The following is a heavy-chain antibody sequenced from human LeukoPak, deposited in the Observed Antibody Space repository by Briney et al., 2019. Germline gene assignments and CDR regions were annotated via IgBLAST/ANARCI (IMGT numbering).Heavy chain of an antibody. J-gene: IGHJ4*02. Sequence: GGSLRLSCAASGFTFSSYAMHWVRQAPGKGLEWVAVISYDGSNKYYADSVKGRFTISRDNSKNTLYLQMNSLRAEDTAVYYRAVGNWNSPPVFDYWGQGTLVTVSS. D-gene: IGHD1-7*01. CDR3: AVGNWNSPPVFDY. V-gene: IGHV3-30-3*01. CDR1: GFTFSSYA. CDR2: ISYDGSNK.